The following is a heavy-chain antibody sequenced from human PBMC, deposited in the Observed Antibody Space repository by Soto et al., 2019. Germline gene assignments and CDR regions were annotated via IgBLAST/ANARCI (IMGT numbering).Heavy chain of an antibody. V-gene: IGHV3-49*03. CDR3: TRGVRTVRGDPDAFDI. D-gene: IGHD3-10*01. CDR2: IRSKAYGGTT. Sequence: PGGSLRLSCTASGFTFGDYAMSWFRQAPGKGLEWVGFIRSKAYGGTTEYAASVKGRFTISRDDSKSIAYLQMNSLKTEDTAVYYCTRGVRTVRGDPDAFDIWGQGTMVTVS. CDR1: GFTFGDYA. J-gene: IGHJ3*02.